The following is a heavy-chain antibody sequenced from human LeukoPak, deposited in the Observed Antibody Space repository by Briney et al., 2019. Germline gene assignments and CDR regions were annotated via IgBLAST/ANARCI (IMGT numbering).Heavy chain of an antibody. Sequence: QSGGSLRLSCAASGFTFSSYGMHWVRQAPGKGLEWVAVIWYDGSNKYYADSVKGRFTTSRDNSKNTLYLQMNSLRAEDTAVYYCAKDLSPYYDSSGPQSSWGQGTLVTVSS. V-gene: IGHV3-33*06. CDR1: GFTFSSYG. D-gene: IGHD3-22*01. CDR3: AKDLSPYYDSSGPQSS. J-gene: IGHJ5*02. CDR2: IWYDGSNK.